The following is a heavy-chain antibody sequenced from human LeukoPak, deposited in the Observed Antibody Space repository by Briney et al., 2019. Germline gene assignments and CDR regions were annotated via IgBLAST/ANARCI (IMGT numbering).Heavy chain of an antibody. Sequence: GASLKVSCKASRYTFINYGISWVRQAPRQGLEWMGWSSPYNGKTNYAQKLQGRVTMTTDTSTSTAYMELRSLRSDDTAMYYCARGLLTFGGVIGGPQALEYFQHWGQGTLVTVSS. CDR1: RYTFINYG. J-gene: IGHJ1*01. V-gene: IGHV1-18*01. CDR2: SSPYNGKT. D-gene: IGHD3-16*02. CDR3: ARGLLTFGGVIGGPQALEYFQH.